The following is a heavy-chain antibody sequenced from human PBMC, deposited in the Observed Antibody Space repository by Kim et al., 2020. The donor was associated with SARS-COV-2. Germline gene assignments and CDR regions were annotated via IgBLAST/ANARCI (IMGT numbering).Heavy chain of an antibody. CDR2: TSYDGTNK. CDR1: GFTFNTYA. J-gene: IGHJ4*02. CDR3: ARGLTVTGTSYYFDY. Sequence: GGSLRLSCAASGFTFNTYAIHWVRQAPGKGLEWVATTSYDGTNKFYADSVKARFTISRDNSKNTLYLQLSSLRAEDTAVYYCARGLTVTGTSYYFDYWGQGTLVTVSS. V-gene: IGHV3-30*04. D-gene: IGHD4-17*01.